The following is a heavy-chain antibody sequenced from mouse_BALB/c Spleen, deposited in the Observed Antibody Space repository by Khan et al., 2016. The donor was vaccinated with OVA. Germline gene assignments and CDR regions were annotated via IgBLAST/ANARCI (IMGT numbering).Heavy chain of an antibody. CDR2: IWGDGST. D-gene: IGHD2-1*01. J-gene: IGHJ3*01. Sequence: QVQLKELGPGLVAPSQSLSITCTVSGFSLTGYGVNWVRQPPGKGVEWLGMIWGDGSTDYNSALKSRLSISKDNSKSQVFLKMNSLQTDDTARYYYARDHYGNTPGLRSWFPYWGQGTLVTVSA. CDR3: ARDHYGNTPGLRSWFPY. CDR1: GFSLTGYG. V-gene: IGHV2-6-7*01.